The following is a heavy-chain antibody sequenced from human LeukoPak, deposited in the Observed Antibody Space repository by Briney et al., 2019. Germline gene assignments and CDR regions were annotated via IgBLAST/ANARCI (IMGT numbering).Heavy chain of an antibody. CDR3: AKHYMGSYDNRGLDY. V-gene: IGHV4-39*01. Sequence: SETLSLTCTVSGGSISSSSYYWGRIRQPPGKGLEWIGSIYYSGYTYYNPSVESRVTISVDTSKNQFSLKLSSVTAADTAVYYRAKHYMGSYDNRGLDYWGQGTLVTVSS. J-gene: IGHJ4*02. CDR1: GGSISSSSYY. CDR2: IYYSGYT. D-gene: IGHD3-10*01.